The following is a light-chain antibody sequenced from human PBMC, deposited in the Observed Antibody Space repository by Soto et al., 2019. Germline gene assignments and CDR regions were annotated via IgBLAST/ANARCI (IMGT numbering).Light chain of an antibody. V-gene: IGKV3-15*01. CDR1: QSVGSN. J-gene: IGKJ1*01. CDR2: GAS. CDR3: QQYNNWPPDRT. Sequence: EIVMTQSPATLSVSPGDRAALSCRASQSVGSNLAWYQQKPGLAPRLLIYGASTRATGIPARFSGSGSGTEFTLTISNPQSEDFAIYFCQQYNNWPPDRTFGQGTKVEIK.